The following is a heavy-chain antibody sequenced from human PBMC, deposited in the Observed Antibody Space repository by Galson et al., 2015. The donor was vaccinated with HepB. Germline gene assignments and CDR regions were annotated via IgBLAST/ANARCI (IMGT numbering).Heavy chain of an antibody. CDR3: ARDKGWLQLGKGWFDP. J-gene: IGHJ5*02. Sequence: CAISGDSVSSNSAAWNWMRQSPSRGLEWLGRTYYRSKWYTDYAPSVKSRITINPDTSKNQFSLQLNSVTAADTAVYYCARDKGWLQLGKGWFDPWGQGTLVTVSS. D-gene: IGHD5-24*01. V-gene: IGHV6-1*01. CDR1: GDSVSSNSAA. CDR2: TYYRSKWYT.